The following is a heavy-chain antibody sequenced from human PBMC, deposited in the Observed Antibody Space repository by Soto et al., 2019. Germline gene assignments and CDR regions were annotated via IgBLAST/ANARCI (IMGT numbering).Heavy chain of an antibody. CDR2: IVVRSGTT. D-gene: IGHD3-3*01. CDR3: AADSYYDFWSGYPI. CDR1: GFTFTRSA. J-gene: IGHJ3*02. V-gene: IGHV1-58*02. Sequence: ASVKVCCKASGFTFTRSAMQSVRHARGQRLEWIAWIVVRSGTTNYAQKFEVRVTITRDMSTSTDYMELSSLRSEDTAVYYCAADSYYDFWSGYPIWGQGTMVTVSS.